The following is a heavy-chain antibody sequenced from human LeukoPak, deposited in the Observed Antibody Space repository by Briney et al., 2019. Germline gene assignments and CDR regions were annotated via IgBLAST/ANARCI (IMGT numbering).Heavy chain of an antibody. CDR2: MNPNSGDT. J-gene: IGHJ4*02. D-gene: IGHD1-7*01. CDR1: GYTFTSYD. CDR3: ARGLNPTT. V-gene: IGHV1-8*01. Sequence: GASVKVSCKASGYTFTSYDLNWVRQATGQGLEWMGWMNPNSGDTGYAQKFQGRVIMTRNTSINTAYMELSSLRSEDTAVYYCARGLNPTTWGQGTLVTVSS.